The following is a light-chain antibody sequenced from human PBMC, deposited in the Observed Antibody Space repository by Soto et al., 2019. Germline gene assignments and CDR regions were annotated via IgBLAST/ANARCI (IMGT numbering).Light chain of an antibody. V-gene: IGLV2-8*01. J-gene: IGLJ1*01. CDR1: SSDIGAHNY. CDR3: SSHGGANNFYL. Sequence: QSVLTQPPSASGSPGQSVAISCTGTSSDIGAHNYVSWYQQHPGKVPKLIIYEVTNRPSGVPDRFSASKSGNTASLTVSGLQAEDEADYYCSSHGGANNFYLFGTGTKVTVL. CDR2: EVT.